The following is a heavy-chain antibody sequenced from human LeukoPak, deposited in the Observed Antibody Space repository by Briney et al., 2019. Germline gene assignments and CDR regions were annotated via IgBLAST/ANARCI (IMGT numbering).Heavy chain of an antibody. D-gene: IGHD6-25*01. Sequence: GGSLRLSCAASGFTFSSYAMHWVRQAPGKGLEWVAVISYDGSNKYYADSVKGRFTISRDNSKNTLYLQMNSLRAEDTAVYYCARARLAAAKWYDAFDIWGQGTMVTVSS. V-gene: IGHV3-30-3*01. CDR3: ARARLAAAKWYDAFDI. CDR1: GFTFSSYA. CDR2: ISYDGSNK. J-gene: IGHJ3*02.